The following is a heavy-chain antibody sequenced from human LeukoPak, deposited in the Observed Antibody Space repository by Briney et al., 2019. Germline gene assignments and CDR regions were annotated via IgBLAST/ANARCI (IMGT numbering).Heavy chain of an antibody. Sequence: GGSLRLSCAASGFSVSSNFMTWVRQAPGKGLEWVSVIFSGGSTYYADSVKGRFTISRDNSKNTLYLQMNSLRVEDTAIYYCARGRRWDLLVSLIDASDIWSQGTMVTVSS. J-gene: IGHJ3*02. D-gene: IGHD1-26*01. V-gene: IGHV3-53*01. CDR3: ARGRRWDLLVSLIDASDI. CDR1: GFSVSSNF. CDR2: IFSGGST.